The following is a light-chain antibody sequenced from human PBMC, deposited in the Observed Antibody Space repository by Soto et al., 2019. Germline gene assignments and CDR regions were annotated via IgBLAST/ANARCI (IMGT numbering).Light chain of an antibody. CDR2: GAS. J-gene: IGKJ3*01. CDR3: QQYNNWPL. CDR1: QSVSSSY. Sequence: EIVLTQSPGTLSLSPGERATLSCRASQSVSSSYLAWYQQKPGQAPRLLIYGASSRATGIPDRFSGSGSGTDFTLTIRRLEPEDFAVYYCQQYNNWPLFGPGTKVDIK. V-gene: IGKV3-20*01.